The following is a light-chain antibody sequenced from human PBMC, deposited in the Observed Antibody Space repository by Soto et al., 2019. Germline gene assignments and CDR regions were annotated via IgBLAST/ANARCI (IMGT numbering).Light chain of an antibody. V-gene: IGKV3-20*01. CDR3: QQYSSSPRT. Sequence: EIVLTQSPGTLSLSPGERATLSCRASQSVSSSYLAWYQQKPGQAPRLLLYGASSGATGIPDRFSGSGSGTDFTLTITRLEPEDFGMYYCQQYSSSPRTFGQGTKLEI. J-gene: IGKJ2*01. CDR2: GAS. CDR1: QSVSSSY.